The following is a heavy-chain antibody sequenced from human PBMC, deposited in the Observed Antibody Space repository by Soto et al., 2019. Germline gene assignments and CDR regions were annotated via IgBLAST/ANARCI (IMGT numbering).Heavy chain of an antibody. Sequence: GGSLRLSCAASGFTFSSYSMNWVRQAPGKGLEWVSYISSSSSTIYYADSVKGRFTISRDNAKNSLYLQMNSLRDEATAVYYCARDRITMVRAGYYYGMYVWGQGTTVTVSS. V-gene: IGHV3-48*02. CDR2: ISSSSSTI. D-gene: IGHD3-10*01. CDR1: GFTFSSYS. CDR3: ARDRITMVRAGYYYGMYV. J-gene: IGHJ6*02.